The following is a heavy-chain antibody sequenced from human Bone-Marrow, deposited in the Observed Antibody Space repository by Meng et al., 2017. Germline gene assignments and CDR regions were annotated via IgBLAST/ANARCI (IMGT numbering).Heavy chain of an antibody. V-gene: IGHV3-53*01. Sequence: GESLKISCAVSGFSVSSNYMTWVRQAPGKGLEWVSVVYTGGSTYYADSVNGRFTISRDDSKNTLYLQMNSLKVEDTAVYYCARGPLGIVVLDYWGQGTRVTGYS. CDR2: VYTGGST. CDR3: ARGPLGIVVLDY. J-gene: IGHJ4*02. D-gene: IGHD7-27*01. CDR1: GFSVSSNY.